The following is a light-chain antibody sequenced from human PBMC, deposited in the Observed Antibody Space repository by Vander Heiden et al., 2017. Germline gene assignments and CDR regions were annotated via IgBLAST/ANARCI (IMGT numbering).Light chain of an antibody. CDR1: QRVSSY. Sequence: EIVLTQSPATLSLSPGERATLSCRASQRVSSYLAWYQQKSGQAPRLLIYDASNRATGIPARFSGSGSGTDFTLTISSLEPEDFAVYYCQQRSRWPPYTFGQGTKLEI. CDR2: DAS. J-gene: IGKJ2*01. CDR3: QQRSRWPPYT. V-gene: IGKV3-11*01.